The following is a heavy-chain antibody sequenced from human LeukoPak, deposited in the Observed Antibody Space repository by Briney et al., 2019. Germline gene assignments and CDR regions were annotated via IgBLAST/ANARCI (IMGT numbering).Heavy chain of an antibody. J-gene: IGHJ6*03. Sequence: SQTLSLTCSVSGGSISSGNYYWSWIRQPAGKGLEWIGRIHTSGSTTYNPSLKSRVTISADTSKNQFSLKLSSVTAADTAVYYCARGYENYYYYMDVWGKGTTVTVSS. CDR1: GGSISSGNYY. D-gene: IGHD3-3*01. CDR2: IHTSGST. CDR3: ARGYENYYYYMDV. V-gene: IGHV4-61*02.